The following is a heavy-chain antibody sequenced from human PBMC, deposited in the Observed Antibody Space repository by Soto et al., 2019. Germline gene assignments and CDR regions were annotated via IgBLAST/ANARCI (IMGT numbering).Heavy chain of an antibody. CDR3: AREVLSSSYNKRGDWFDP. J-gene: IGHJ5*02. Sequence: QVQLVQSGAEVKKPGSSVKVSCKASGGTFSSYAISWVRQAPGQGLEWMGGIIPIFGTANYAQKFQGRVTITADESTSTAYMELSSLRSEDTAVYYCAREVLSSSYNKRGDWFDPWGQGTLVTVSS. D-gene: IGHD6-13*01. V-gene: IGHV1-69*12. CDR1: GGTFSSYA. CDR2: IIPIFGTA.